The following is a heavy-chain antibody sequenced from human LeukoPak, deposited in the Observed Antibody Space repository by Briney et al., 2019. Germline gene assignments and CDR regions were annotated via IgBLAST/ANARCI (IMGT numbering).Heavy chain of an antibody. D-gene: IGHD3-10*01. CDR3: ARGRSSMVRGYYYYYMDV. Sequence: SETLSLTCTVSGGSISSSIYYWGWIRQPPGKGLEWIGSIFYSGSTYYNSSLKSRVIISVDTSKNQFSLKLSSVTAADTAVYYCARGRSSMVRGYYYYYMDVWGKGTTVTISS. CDR1: GGSISSSIYY. J-gene: IGHJ6*03. V-gene: IGHV4-39*07. CDR2: IFYSGST.